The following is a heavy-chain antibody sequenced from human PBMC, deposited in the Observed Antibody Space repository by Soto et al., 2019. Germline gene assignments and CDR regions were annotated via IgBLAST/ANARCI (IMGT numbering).Heavy chain of an antibody. D-gene: IGHD6-6*01. CDR2: IYPGDSDT. V-gene: IGHV5-51*01. J-gene: IGHJ6*02. Sequence: HGESLKISCKGSGYSFTSYWIGWVRQMPGKGLEWMGIIYPGDSDTRYSPSFQGQVTISADKSISTAYLQWSSLKASDTAMYYCARQGSSSSMYYYYGMDVWGQGTTVTVSS. CDR1: GYSFTSYW. CDR3: ARQGSSSSMYYYYGMDV.